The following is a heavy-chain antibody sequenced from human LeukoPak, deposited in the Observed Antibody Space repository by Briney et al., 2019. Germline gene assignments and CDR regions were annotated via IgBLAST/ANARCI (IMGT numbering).Heavy chain of an antibody. CDR2: IHYDGSNK. CDR1: GFTFSSYG. V-gene: IGHV3-30*02. Sequence: GGSLRLSCAASGFTFSSYGMQWDRQAPGKGLEWEAFIHYDGSNKYYANSVKGRFTISRDNSKNTLYLHMNSLRAEDTAVYYCAKDPIRGVRPYYFSSWGQGTLVTVSS. D-gene: IGHD3-10*01. J-gene: IGHJ4*02. CDR3: AKDPIRGVRPYYFSS.